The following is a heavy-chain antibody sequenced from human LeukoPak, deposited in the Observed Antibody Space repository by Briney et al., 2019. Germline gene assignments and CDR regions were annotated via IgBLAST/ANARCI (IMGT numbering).Heavy chain of an antibody. CDR2: ISGSGGST. V-gene: IGHV3-23*01. Sequence: PGGSLRLSCAASGFTFSSYAMSWVRQAPGKGLEWVSAISGSGGSTYYADSVKGRVSISRDNSKNTLYLQMNSLRAEDTAVYYCAKGGPIYAILTGYYNPLTPFDYWGQGTLVTVSS. J-gene: IGHJ4*02. CDR3: AKGGPIYAILTGYYNPLTPFDY. CDR1: GFTFSSYA. D-gene: IGHD3-9*01.